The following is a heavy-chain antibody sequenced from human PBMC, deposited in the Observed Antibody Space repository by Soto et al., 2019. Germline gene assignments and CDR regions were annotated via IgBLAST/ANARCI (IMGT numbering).Heavy chain of an antibody. V-gene: IGHV2-5*02. Sequence: QITLKESGPTLVKPTQTLTLTCTFSGFSLSTTGVGVGWIRQPPGKALEWLALIYWDDDKRYSPSLKSRLTIPXXTXKXXVVLTMTNMDPVDTATFYCAHSHSSGWYSFPYFDYWGQGTLVTVSS. D-gene: IGHD6-19*01. CDR2: IYWDDDK. CDR3: AHSHSSGWYSFPYFDY. J-gene: IGHJ4*02. CDR1: GFSLSTTGVG.